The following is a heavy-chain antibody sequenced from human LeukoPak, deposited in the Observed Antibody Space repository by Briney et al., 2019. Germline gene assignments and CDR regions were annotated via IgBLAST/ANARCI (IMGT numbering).Heavy chain of an antibody. D-gene: IGHD4-17*01. CDR3: ARHGYGDYDLYYYYYMDV. V-gene: IGHV4-34*01. CDR1: GGSFSGYY. CDR2: INHSGST. Sequence: PSETLSLTCAVYGGSFSGYYWSWIRQPPGKGLEWIGEINHSGSTNYNPSLKSRVNISLDTSKNQFSLKLSSVTAADTAVYYCARHGYGDYDLYYYYYMDVWGKGTTVTISS. J-gene: IGHJ6*03.